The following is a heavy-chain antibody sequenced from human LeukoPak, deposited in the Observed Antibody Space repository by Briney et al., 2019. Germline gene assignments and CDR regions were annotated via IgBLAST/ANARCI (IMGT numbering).Heavy chain of an antibody. CDR3: AKDLKVADKYKNYFDY. J-gene: IGHJ4*02. D-gene: IGHD6-19*01. Sequence: GGSLRLSCAASGSTFSSYAMSWVRQAPGKGLEWVSAISGSGGSTYYADSVKGRFTISRDNSKNTLYLQMNSLRAEDTAVYYCAKDLKVADKYKNYFDYWGQGTLVTVSS. CDR1: GSTFSSYA. V-gene: IGHV3-23*01. CDR2: ISGSGGST.